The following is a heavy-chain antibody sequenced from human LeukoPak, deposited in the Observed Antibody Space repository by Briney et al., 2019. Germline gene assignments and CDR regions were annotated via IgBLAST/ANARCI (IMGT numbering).Heavy chain of an antibody. CDR2: TYYRSKWYN. D-gene: IGHD2-2*01. V-gene: IGHV6-1*01. CDR1: GDSFSSNSAA. CDR3: ARAPVVPAPPDYYYYYMDV. Sequence: SQTLSLTCAISGDSFSSNSAAWNWIRQSPSRDLKWLGRTYYRSKWYNDYEVSVKSRITINPDKSKNQFSLQLNSVTPENTGVYCCARAPVVPAPPDYYYYYMDVWGEGTTVTVSS. J-gene: IGHJ6*03.